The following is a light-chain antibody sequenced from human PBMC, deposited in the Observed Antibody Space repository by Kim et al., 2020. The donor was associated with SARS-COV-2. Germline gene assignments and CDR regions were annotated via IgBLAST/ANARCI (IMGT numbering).Light chain of an antibody. J-gene: IGKJ1*01. CDR2: GES. CDR1: QSISSSY. Sequence: EIVLTQSPGTLSLSPGERATLSCRASQSISSSYLAWYQQKPGQAPRLLIYGESSRATGIPDRFSVSGSGTDFTLTISRLEPEDFAVYYCQQYVSSPRTFGQGTKVDIK. CDR3: QQYVSSPRT. V-gene: IGKV3-20*01.